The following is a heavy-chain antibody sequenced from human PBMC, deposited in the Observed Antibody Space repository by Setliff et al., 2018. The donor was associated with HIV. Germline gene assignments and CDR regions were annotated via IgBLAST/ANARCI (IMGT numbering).Heavy chain of an antibody. CDR1: GVSINRTDHY. CDR2: VSQSGST. D-gene: IGHD2-21*01. V-gene: IGHV4-39*01. Sequence: SETLSLTCSVSGVSINRTDHYWGWIRQSPGKSLEWIGSVSQSGSTYYNPSLKSRITISVDRSKNLLSLKLISVTAADQGVYYCARVPVAGANWFDPWGLGTLVTVSS. CDR3: ARVPVAGANWFDP. J-gene: IGHJ5*02.